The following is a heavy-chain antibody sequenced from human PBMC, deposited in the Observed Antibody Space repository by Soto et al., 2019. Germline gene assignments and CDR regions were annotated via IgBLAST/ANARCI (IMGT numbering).Heavy chain of an antibody. Sequence: QVHLVQSGAVVENPGASVKVSCKASGYTFTNFGINWVRQAPGQGLEWMGWITPYNGNANYPQKHQDRLTITTDTSTKTAYVERRSLRSDDTAVYFCARARMFSGAHHDYWGQGTRVTVSS. CDR2: ITPYNGNA. J-gene: IGHJ4*02. CDR1: GYTFTNFG. V-gene: IGHV1-18*04. CDR3: ARARMFSGAHHDY. D-gene: IGHD1-26*01.